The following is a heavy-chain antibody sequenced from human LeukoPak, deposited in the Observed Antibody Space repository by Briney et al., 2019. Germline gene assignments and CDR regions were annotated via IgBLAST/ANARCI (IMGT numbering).Heavy chain of an antibody. Sequence: SETLSLTCTVSGGSISSYYWSWIRQPPGKGLEWIGYIYYSGSTNYNPSLKSRVTISVDTSKNQFSLKLSSVTAADTAVYYCARGRVGPSLRFLEWLYFDYWGQGTLVTVS. CDR1: GGSISSYY. CDR3: ARGRVGPSLRFLEWLYFDY. J-gene: IGHJ4*02. D-gene: IGHD3-3*01. CDR2: IYYSGST. V-gene: IGHV4-59*13.